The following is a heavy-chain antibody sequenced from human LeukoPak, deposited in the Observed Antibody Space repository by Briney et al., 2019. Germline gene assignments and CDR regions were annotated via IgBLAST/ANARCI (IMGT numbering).Heavy chain of an antibody. CDR1: GGSISSYY. Sequence: SETLSLTCTVSGGSISSYYWSWIRQPPGKGLEWIGYIYYSGSTNYNPSLKSRVTISVDTSKNQFSLKLSSVTAADTAVYYCVARVGATQREDYWGQGTLVTVSS. J-gene: IGHJ4*02. D-gene: IGHD1-26*01. CDR3: VARVGATQREDY. CDR2: IYYSGST. V-gene: IGHV4-59*01.